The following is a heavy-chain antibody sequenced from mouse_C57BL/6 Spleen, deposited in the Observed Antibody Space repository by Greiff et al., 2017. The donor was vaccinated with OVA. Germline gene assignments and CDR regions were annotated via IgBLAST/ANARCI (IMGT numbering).Heavy chain of an antibody. Sequence: QVQLQQSGPGLVQPSPSLSITCTVSGFSLTSYGVHWVRQSPGKGLEWLGVIWSGGSTAYNAAFISRLSISKDNSKSQVFFKMNRLQADDTAIYDCARIYYYGREGYFDVWGTGTTVTVSS. V-gene: IGHV2-2*01. J-gene: IGHJ1*03. CDR1: GFSLTSYG. CDR3: ARIYYYGREGYFDV. D-gene: IGHD1-1*01. CDR2: IWSGGST.